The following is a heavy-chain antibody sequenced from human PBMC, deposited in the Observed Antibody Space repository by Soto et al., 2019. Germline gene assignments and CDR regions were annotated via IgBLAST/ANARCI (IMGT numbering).Heavy chain of an antibody. Sequence: GESLKICWKGSGDRFTSYGIGWVRPLPGKGLEWMGIIYPGDSDTRYSPSFQGQVTISADKSISTAYLQWSSLKASDTAMYYCATSTTGTTGEYYFDYWGQGTLVTVSS. J-gene: IGHJ4*02. CDR1: GDRFTSYG. CDR3: ATSTTGTTGEYYFDY. D-gene: IGHD1-1*01. CDR2: IYPGDSDT. V-gene: IGHV5-51*01.